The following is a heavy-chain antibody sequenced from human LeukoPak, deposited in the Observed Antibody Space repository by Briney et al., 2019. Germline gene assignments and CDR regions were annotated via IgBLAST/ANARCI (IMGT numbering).Heavy chain of an antibody. CDR3: AKGSSSGWYEYYFDY. CDR2: ISWNSGSI. V-gene: IGHV3-9*03. CDR1: GFIVNDHA. Sequence: GGSLRLSCVASGFIVNDHAMHWVRQAPGKGLEWVSGISWNSGSIGCADSVKGRFTISRDNAKNSLYLQMNSLRAEDMALYYCAKGSSSGWYEYYFDYWGQGTLVTVSS. D-gene: IGHD6-19*01. J-gene: IGHJ4*02.